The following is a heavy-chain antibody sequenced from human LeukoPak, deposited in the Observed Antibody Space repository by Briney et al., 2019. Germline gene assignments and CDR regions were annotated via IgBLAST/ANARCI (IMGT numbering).Heavy chain of an antibody. V-gene: IGHV4-4*07. CDR2: IHSSGST. D-gene: IGHD3-10*01. J-gene: IGHJ4*02. CDR1: GGSVSVYY. Sequence: PSETLSLTCTVSGGSVSVYYWNWIRQPAGKGLEWIGDIHSSGSTNYNPSLKSRVTMSVDTSKNQFSLNLRSVTAADTAVYYCARHGYYYGSGVEGYFDYWGQGTLVTVSS. CDR3: ARHGYYYGSGVEGYFDY.